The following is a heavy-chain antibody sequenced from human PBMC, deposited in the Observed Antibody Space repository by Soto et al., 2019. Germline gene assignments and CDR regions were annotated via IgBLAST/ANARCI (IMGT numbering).Heavy chain of an antibody. CDR1: GGYVSSGDHY. V-gene: IGHV4-39*01. CDR2: ITHSGTT. CDR3: SRRAPEGFDP. Sequence: APLSLPCTVTGGYVSSGDHYWSWIRQPPGRGLEWIGCITHSGTTYYNPSLKSRVTLSVDTSKNQFSLKVSSVTAADTALYYCSRRAPEGFDPWGQGTLVTVSS. J-gene: IGHJ5*02.